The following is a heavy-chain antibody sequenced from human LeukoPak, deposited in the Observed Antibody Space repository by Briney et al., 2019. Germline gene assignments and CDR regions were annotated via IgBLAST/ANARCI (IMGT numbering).Heavy chain of an antibody. D-gene: IGHD6-13*01. J-gene: IGHJ6*03. CDR2: IYYSGST. CDR1: GGSISSSSYY. CDR3: ARDLSSSWYGSDYYYYYMDV. Sequence: SETLSLTCTVSGGSISSSSYYWGWIRQPPGKGLEWIGSIYYSGSTYYNPSLKSRVTISVDTSKNQFSLKLSSVTAADTAVYYCARDLSSSWYGSDYYYYYMDVWGKGTTVTVSS. V-gene: IGHV4-39*07.